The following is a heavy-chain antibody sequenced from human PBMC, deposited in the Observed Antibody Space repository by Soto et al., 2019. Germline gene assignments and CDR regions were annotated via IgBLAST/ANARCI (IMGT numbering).Heavy chain of an antibody. Sequence: QVQLQESGPGLVKPSGTLSLTCAVSGVSIGSHDWWTWVRQPPGKGLEWIGESHQSGNTHYNSSPXSRGTISLNKSTTHCSLQLSSVTVADTAVYYCATRDTGRVYWGQGTLVTVSS. CDR3: ATRDTGRVY. J-gene: IGHJ4*02. CDR2: SHQSGNT. D-gene: IGHD5-18*01. V-gene: IGHV4-4*02. CDR1: GVSIGSHDW.